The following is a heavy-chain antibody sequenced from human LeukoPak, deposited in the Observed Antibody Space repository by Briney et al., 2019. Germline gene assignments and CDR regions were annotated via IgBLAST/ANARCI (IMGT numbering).Heavy chain of an antibody. CDR1: GITVSSHY. CDR2: IDSGGST. V-gene: IGHV3-66*01. Sequence: PGGSLRLSCSAYGITVSSHYMTWARQAPGKGLEWVSVIDSGGSTNSADSVKGRFSVSRDNSKNTLYLQMNSLRVEDTAVYYCARTYGDYDYYYGMDVWGQGTTVTVSS. CDR3: ARTYGDYDYYYGMDV. D-gene: IGHD4-17*01. J-gene: IGHJ6*01.